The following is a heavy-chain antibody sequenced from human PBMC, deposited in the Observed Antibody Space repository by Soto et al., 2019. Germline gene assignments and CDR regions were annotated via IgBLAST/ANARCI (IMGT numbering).Heavy chain of an antibody. J-gene: IGHJ4*02. Sequence: ASVKVSCKASGYTFTSYGISWVRQAPGQGLEWKGRISAYNGNTNYAQKNQGRVTMTTDTSTSTAYKELRSLRSEDTAVYYCARGAYCSSTSCIDYFDYWGQGTLVTVSS. D-gene: IGHD2-2*01. CDR3: ARGAYCSSTSCIDYFDY. CDR2: ISAYNGNT. CDR1: GYTFTSYG. V-gene: IGHV1-18*01.